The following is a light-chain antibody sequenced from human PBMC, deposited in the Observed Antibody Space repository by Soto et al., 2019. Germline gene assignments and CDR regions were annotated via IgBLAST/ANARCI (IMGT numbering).Light chain of an antibody. J-gene: IGKJ1*01. CDR3: QRYDSAPKT. CDR2: ASS. Sequence: DIQMTQSPSSLSASVGDRVTMTCRASQGIRKYLAWYQQKPGKVPKRLIYASSTLQSGVPSRFSGSGSGTDFTLTISSLQPEDAASYYCQRYDSAPKTFGHGTKVDIK. CDR1: QGIRKY. V-gene: IGKV1-27*01.